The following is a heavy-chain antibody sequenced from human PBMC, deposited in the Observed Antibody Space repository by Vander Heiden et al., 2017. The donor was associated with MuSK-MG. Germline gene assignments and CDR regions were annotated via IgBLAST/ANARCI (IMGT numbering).Heavy chain of an antibody. V-gene: IGHV3-23*04. D-gene: IGHD4-17*01. J-gene: IGHJ4*02. Sequence: DVQLVDSGGALVQPGGSLRLSCAASGFTFTSFAMSWVRQAPGEGLEWVATLSGSGTAIYYADSLRGRFTISRDLSKNTLYLQMNSLRAEDTAVYYCAKKPGTPVTYFDYWGQGTLVTVSS. CDR3: AKKPGTPVTYFDY. CDR1: GFTFTSFA. CDR2: LSGSGTAI.